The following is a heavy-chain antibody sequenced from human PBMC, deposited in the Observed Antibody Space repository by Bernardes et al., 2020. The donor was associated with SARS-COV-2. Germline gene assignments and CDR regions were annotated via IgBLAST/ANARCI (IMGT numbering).Heavy chain of an antibody. CDR3: AFALVGATEGLGAFDI. Sequence: SVKVSCKASGGTFSSYTISWVRQAPGQGLEWMGRIIPILGIANYAQKFQGRVTITADKSTSTAYMELSSLRSEDTAVYYCAFALVGATEGLGAFDIWGQGTMVTVSS. J-gene: IGHJ3*02. CDR2: IIPILGIA. V-gene: IGHV1-69*02. CDR1: GGTFSSYT. D-gene: IGHD1-26*01.